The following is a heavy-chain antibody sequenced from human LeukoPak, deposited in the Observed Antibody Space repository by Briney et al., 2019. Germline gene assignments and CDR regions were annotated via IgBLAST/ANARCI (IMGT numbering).Heavy chain of an antibody. J-gene: IGHJ6*02. V-gene: IGHV4-34*01. CDR2: INHSGST. CDR1: GGSFSGYY. D-gene: IGHD3-10*01. Sequence: SETLSPTCAVYGGSFSGYYWSWIRQPPGKGLERIGEINHSGSTNYNPSLKSRVTISVDTSKNQFSLKLSSVTAADTAVYYCARPPWATMVRGQSHQPNGMDVWGQGTTVTVSS. CDR3: ARPPWATMVRGQSHQPNGMDV.